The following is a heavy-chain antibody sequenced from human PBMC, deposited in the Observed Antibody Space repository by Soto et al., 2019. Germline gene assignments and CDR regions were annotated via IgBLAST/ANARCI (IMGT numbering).Heavy chain of an antibody. V-gene: IGHV1-69*01. D-gene: IGHD2-2*01. CDR1: GGTFSSYA. CDR2: IIPISDTT. CDR3: ARSQGSSTSLEIYYYYYYGMDV. Sequence: QVPLVQSGAEVKKPGSSVKVSCKASGGTFSSYAISWVRQAPGQGLEWMGGIIPISDTTNYAQKFQGRVTITADESTSTAYMELSSLRSEDTAVYYCARSQGSSTSLEIYYYYYYGMDVWGQGTKVTVSS. J-gene: IGHJ6*02.